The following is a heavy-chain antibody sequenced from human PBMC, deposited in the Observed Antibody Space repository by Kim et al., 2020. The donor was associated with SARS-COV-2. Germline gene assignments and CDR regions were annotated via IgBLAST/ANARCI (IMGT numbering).Heavy chain of an antibody. Sequence: GGSLRLSCAASGFTFSSYAMSWVRQAPGKGLEWVSAISGSGGSTYYADSVKGRFTISRDNSKNTLYLQMNSLRAEDTAVYYCAKVGQSYSSGWYSPFDYWGQGTLVTVSS. D-gene: IGHD6-19*01. J-gene: IGHJ4*02. CDR1: GFTFSSYA. V-gene: IGHV3-23*01. CDR3: AKVGQSYSSGWYSPFDY. CDR2: ISGSGGST.